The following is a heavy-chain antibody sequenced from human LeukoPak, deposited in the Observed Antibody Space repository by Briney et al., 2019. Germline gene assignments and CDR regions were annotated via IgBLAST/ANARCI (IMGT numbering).Heavy chain of an antibody. V-gene: IGHV3-74*01. CDR3: ARSDYFDY. CDR1: GFAFSGYW. Sequence: GGSLRLSCAASGFAFSGYWMHWVRQAPGKGLVWVSRIHSDGSRTSYADSVKGRFTISRDNAKNTLYLQMNSLRDEYTAVYYCARSDYFDYWGQGTLLTVSS. D-gene: IGHD3-3*01. CDR2: IHSDGSRT. J-gene: IGHJ4*02.